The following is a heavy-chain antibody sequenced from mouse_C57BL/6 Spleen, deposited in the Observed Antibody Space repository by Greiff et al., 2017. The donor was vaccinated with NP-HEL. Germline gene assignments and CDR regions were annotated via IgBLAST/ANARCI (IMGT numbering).Heavy chain of an antibody. CDR2: IYPGDGDT. Sequence: QVQLQQSGAELVKPGASVKISCKASGYAFSSYWMNWVKQRPGKGLEWIGQIYPGDGDTNYNGKFKGKATLTADKSSSTAYMQLSSLTSEDSAVYFCARPYYGSSYYFDDWGQGTTLTVSS. J-gene: IGHJ2*01. CDR3: ARPYYGSSYYFDD. CDR1: GYAFSSYW. D-gene: IGHD1-1*01. V-gene: IGHV1-80*01.